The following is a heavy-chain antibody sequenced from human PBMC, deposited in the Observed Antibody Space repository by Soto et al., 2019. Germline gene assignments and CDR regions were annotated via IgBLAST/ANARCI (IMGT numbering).Heavy chain of an antibody. CDR2: IYHSGST. D-gene: IGHD6-19*01. Sequence: PSETLSLTCAVSGGSISSSNWWSWVRQPPGKGLEWIGEIYHSGSTNYNPSLKSRVTISVDKSKNQFSLKLSSVTAADTAVYYCARLGSIAVAGTGGYWGQGTLVTVSS. J-gene: IGHJ4*02. CDR3: ARLGSIAVAGTGGY. V-gene: IGHV4-4*02. CDR1: GGSISSSNW.